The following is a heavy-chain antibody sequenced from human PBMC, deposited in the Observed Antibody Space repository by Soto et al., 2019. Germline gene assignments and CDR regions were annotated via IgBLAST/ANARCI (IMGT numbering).Heavy chain of an antibody. CDR2: IIPIFGTA. J-gene: IGHJ5*02. Sequence: QVQLVQSGAEVKKPGSSVKVSCKASGGTLSSYVISWVRQAPGQGLEWMGGIIPIFGTANYAQKFQGRVTITADESTSTAYMELSSLRSEDTAVYYCAKHSSSWYLTNWFDPWGQGTLVTVSS. CDR3: AKHSSSWYLTNWFDP. V-gene: IGHV1-69*01. D-gene: IGHD6-13*01. CDR1: GGTLSSYV.